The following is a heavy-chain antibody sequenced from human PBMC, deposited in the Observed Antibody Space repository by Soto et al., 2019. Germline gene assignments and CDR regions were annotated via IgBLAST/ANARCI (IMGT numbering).Heavy chain of an antibody. V-gene: IGHV4-4*07. Sequence: SETLSLTCTVSGGSISNYFCNWIRQPAGKGLEWIGRIDNSGSTNYYPSLKSRITMSADTSRNQFSLKLISVTAADTAVYYCARGGQDFWSGPFDYWGQGALVTVSS. D-gene: IGHD3-3*01. J-gene: IGHJ4*02. CDR1: GGSISNYF. CDR2: IDNSGST. CDR3: ARGGQDFWSGPFDY.